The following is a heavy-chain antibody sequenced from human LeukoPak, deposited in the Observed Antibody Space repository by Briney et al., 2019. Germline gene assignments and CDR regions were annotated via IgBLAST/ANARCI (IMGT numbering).Heavy chain of an antibody. CDR3: ARDLEVGATVPYYFDY. D-gene: IGHD1-26*01. CDR1: SYTFTSYG. J-gene: IGHJ4*02. CDR2: ISAYSGNT. V-gene: IGHV1-18*01. Sequence: ASVKVSCKASSYTFTSYGISWVRQAPGQGLEWMGWISAYSGNTNYAQKLQGRVTMTTDTSTSTAYMELRSLRSDDTAVYYCARDLEVGATVPYYFDYWGQGTLVTVSS.